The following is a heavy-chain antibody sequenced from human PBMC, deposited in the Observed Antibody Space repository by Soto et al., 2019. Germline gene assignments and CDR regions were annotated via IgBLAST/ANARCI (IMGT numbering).Heavy chain of an antibody. CDR1: GFTFSSYR. D-gene: IGHD2-15*01. V-gene: IGHV3-21*01. J-gene: IGHJ6*03. Sequence: PGGSLRLSCAASGFTFSSYRMNWVRQAPGKGLEWVSSISSSSSYIYYADSVKGRFTISRDNAKNSLYLQMNSLRAEDTAVYYCAREGYCSGGSCYSGGYYYYMDVWGKGTTVTVSS. CDR2: ISSSSSYI. CDR3: AREGYCSGGSCYSGGYYYYMDV.